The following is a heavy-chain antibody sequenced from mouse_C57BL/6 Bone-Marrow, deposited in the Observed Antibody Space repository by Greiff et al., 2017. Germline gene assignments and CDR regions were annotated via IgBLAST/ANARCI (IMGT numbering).Heavy chain of an antibody. Sequence: QVQLQQPGAELVKPGASVQMSCKASGYTFTSYWITWVKQRPGQGLEWIGDIYPGSGSTNYNEKFKSTATLTVDTSSSTAYMQLSSLTSEDSAVXYGARKDTTVVAEDAMDYWGQGTSGTVSS. CDR2: IYPGSGST. V-gene: IGHV1-55*01. CDR1: GYTFTSYW. J-gene: IGHJ4*01. D-gene: IGHD1-1*01. CDR3: ARKDTTVVAEDAMDY.